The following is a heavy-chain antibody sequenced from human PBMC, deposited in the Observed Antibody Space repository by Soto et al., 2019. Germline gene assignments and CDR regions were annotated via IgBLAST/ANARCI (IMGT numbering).Heavy chain of an antibody. CDR1: GGSFSGYY. J-gene: IGHJ5*01. V-gene: IGHV4-34*01. CDR3: SIRITMSVELYALAPDNSFSIS. Sequence: SETLSLTCAVYGGSFSGYYWGWIRQPPGKGLEWIGEINHSGSTNYNPSLKSRVTISVDTSKNQFSLKLKSVTAADTAVYYCSIRITMSVELYALAPDNSFSISWC. D-gene: IGHD3-10*02. CDR2: INHSGST.